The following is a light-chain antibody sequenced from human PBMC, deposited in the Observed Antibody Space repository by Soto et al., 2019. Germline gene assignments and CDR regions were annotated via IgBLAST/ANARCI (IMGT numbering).Light chain of an antibody. CDR3: QQRSRT. V-gene: IGKV3-11*01. Sequence: EIVLTQSPATLSLSPGETATLSCRASESVSRYLAWYQQKPGQAPRLLIYDASNRATGIPTRFSGSGSGTDFTLTISSQEPDDFAVYYCQQRSRTFGGGTKVEI. J-gene: IGKJ4*01. CDR1: ESVSRY. CDR2: DAS.